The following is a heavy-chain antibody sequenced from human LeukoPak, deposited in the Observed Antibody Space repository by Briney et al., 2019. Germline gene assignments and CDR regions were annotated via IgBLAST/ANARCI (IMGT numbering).Heavy chain of an antibody. CDR2: INPNSGGT. V-gene: IGHV1-2*02. CDR1: GYTFTGYY. Sequence: GASVKVSCKASGYTFTGYYMHWVRQAPGQGLGWMGWINPNSGGTNYAQKFQGRVTMTRDTSISTAYMELSRLRSDDTAVYYCARVTNYDYVWGSYSDYWGQGTLVTVSS. J-gene: IGHJ4*02. D-gene: IGHD3-16*01. CDR3: ARVTNYDYVWGSYSDY.